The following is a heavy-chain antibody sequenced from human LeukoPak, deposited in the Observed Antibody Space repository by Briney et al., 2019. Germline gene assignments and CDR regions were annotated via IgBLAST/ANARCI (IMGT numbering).Heavy chain of an antibody. J-gene: IGHJ1*01. D-gene: IGHD1-14*01. Sequence: SVKVSCKASGCTFSNYAINWVRQAPGQGLEWMGGITPLFGTAKYAQKFQGRVTIIADESTSTAYMELSSLRSEDTAVYYCARDSSEIRSLIVHWGQGTLVTVSS. CDR1: GCTFSNYA. CDR2: ITPLFGTA. CDR3: ARDSSEIRSLIVH. V-gene: IGHV1-69*13.